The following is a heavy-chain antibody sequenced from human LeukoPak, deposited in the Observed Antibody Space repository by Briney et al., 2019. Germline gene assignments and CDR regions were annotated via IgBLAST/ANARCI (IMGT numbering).Heavy chain of an antibody. CDR2: IYTSGST. D-gene: IGHD4-17*01. CDR3: ARERTTVTTSYYYYYYGMDV. V-gene: IGHV4-4*07. J-gene: IGHJ6*02. Sequence: SETLSLTCTVSGGSNSSYYWSWIRQPAGKGLEWIGRIYTSGSTNYNPSLKSRVTMSVDTSKNQFSLKLSSVTAADTAVYYCARERTTVTTSYYYYYYGMDVWGQGTTVTVSS. CDR1: GGSNSSYY.